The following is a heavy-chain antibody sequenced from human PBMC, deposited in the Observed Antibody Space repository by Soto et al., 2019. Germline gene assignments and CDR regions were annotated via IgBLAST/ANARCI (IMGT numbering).Heavy chain of an antibody. CDR2: ISGNGEII. D-gene: IGHD3-10*01. V-gene: IGHV3-11*01. CDR1: GFTFSDYY. J-gene: IGHJ6*02. Sequence: PGGSLRLSCAASGFTFSDYYIHWIRRAPGKGLEWISYISGNGEIIQYAASARGRFTISRDNAENSVYLEMNSLRAEDTALYYCAKGGPGGSLTLDYGMDVWGQGTTVTVSS. CDR3: AKGGPGGSLTLDYGMDV.